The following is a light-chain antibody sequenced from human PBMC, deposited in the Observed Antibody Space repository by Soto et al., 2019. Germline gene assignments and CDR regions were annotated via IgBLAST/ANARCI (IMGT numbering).Light chain of an antibody. CDR1: QSVDSN. V-gene: IGKV3-15*01. Sequence: EIVITQSPATLSMSPWERAKLSCSPTQSVDSNIAWYQQKPGQAPRLLIYGASTRVTGIPARFSGSGSGTEFTLTISSLLSEAVAVYYCQQYNYWPPITFGQGTRLEIK. CDR3: QQYNYWPPIT. J-gene: IGKJ5*01. CDR2: GAS.